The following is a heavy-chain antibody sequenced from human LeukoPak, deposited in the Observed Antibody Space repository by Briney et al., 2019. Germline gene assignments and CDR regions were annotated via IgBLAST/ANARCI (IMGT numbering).Heavy chain of an antibody. V-gene: IGHV3-23*01. CDR1: GFTFSSYA. Sequence: GGSLRLSCAASGFTFSSYAMSWVRQAPGRGLEWVSAISGSGGSTYYADSVKGRFTISRDNSKNTLYLQMNSLRAEGTAVYYCAKDLKSGSYLFLPWGQGTLVTVSS. J-gene: IGHJ5*02. CDR3: AKDLKSGSYLFLP. D-gene: IGHD1-26*01. CDR2: ISGSGGST.